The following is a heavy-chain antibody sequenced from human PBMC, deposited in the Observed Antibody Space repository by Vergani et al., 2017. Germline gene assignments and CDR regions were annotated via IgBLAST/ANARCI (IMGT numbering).Heavy chain of an antibody. D-gene: IGHD3-3*01. Sequence: QLQLQESGPGLVKPSETLSLTCTVSGGSISSSSYYWGWIRQPPGKGLEWIGSIYYSGSTNYNPSLKSRVTISVDTSKNQFSLKLSSVTAADTAVYYCARAYDFWSGYYRYWYFDLWGRGTLVTVSS. V-gene: IGHV4-39*07. J-gene: IGHJ2*01. CDR3: ARAYDFWSGYYRYWYFDL. CDR2: IYYSGST. CDR1: GGSISSSSYY.